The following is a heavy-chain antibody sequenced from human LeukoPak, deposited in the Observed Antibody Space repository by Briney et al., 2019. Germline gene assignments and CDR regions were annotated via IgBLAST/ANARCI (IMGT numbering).Heavy chain of an antibody. D-gene: IGHD2-2*01. CDR2: IIPILGIA. V-gene: IGHV1-69*04. CDR1: GGTFSSYA. CDR3: AGDISASSFGY. J-gene: IGHJ4*02. Sequence: SVKVSCKASGGTFSSYAISWVRQAPGQGLEWMGRIIPILGIANYAQKSQGRVTITADKSTSTAYMELSSLRSEDTAVYYCAGDISASSFGYWGQGTLVTVSS.